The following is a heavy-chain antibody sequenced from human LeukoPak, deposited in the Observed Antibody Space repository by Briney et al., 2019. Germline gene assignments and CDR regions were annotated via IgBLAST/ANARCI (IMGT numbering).Heavy chain of an antibody. J-gene: IGHJ4*02. D-gene: IGHD5-12*01. Sequence: SQTLSLTCALSGDSVSSNSAFWNWIRQSPSRVLEWLGRTYYKSKWSSDFAISVKSRITINPDTSKNQFSLHLNSVTPEDTAVYYCARGDIALDYWGQGTLVTVSS. CDR1: GDSVSSNSAF. CDR2: TYYKSKWSS. CDR3: ARGDIALDY. V-gene: IGHV6-1*01.